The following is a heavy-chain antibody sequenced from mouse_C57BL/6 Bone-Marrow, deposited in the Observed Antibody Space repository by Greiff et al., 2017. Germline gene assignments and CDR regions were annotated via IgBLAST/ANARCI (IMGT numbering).Heavy chain of an antibody. Sequence: VKLMESGAELVRPGTSVKVSCKASGYAFTNYLIEWVKQRPGQGLEWIGVINPGSGGTNYNEKFKGKATLTADKSSSTAYMQLSSLTSEDSAVYFCAREVVYDGYLDYWGQGTTLTVSS. CDR1: GYAFTNYL. J-gene: IGHJ2*01. V-gene: IGHV1-54*01. CDR2: INPGSGGT. D-gene: IGHD2-3*01. CDR3: AREVVYDGYLDY.